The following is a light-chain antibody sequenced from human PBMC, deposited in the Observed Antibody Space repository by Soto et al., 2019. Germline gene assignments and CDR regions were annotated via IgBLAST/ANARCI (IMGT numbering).Light chain of an antibody. J-gene: IGLJ1*01. V-gene: IGLV2-8*01. CDR3: SSYAGSNNPYV. CDR1: SSDVGGYNY. Sequence: QSALTQPPSASGSPGQSVTISCTGTSSDVGGYNYVSWYQQHPGKAHKLMIYEVSKRPSGVPDRFSGSKSGNTASLTVSGLQAEDEADYYCSSYAGSNNPYVFGTGTKVTVL. CDR2: EVS.